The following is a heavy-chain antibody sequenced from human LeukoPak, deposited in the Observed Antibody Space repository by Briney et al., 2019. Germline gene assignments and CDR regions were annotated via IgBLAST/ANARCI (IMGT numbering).Heavy chain of an antibody. D-gene: IGHD2-2*01. CDR2: IKQDGTEE. Sequence: GGSLRLSCVASGFTFSSSWMSWVRRAPGKGLEWVANIKQDGTEEYYVDSVRGRFSISKDNAKNSLYLQMNSLRAEDAAVYYCARDPCHGALDYWGQGALVTVSS. V-gene: IGHV3-7*03. CDR1: GFTFSSSW. J-gene: IGHJ4*02. CDR3: ARDPCHGALDY.